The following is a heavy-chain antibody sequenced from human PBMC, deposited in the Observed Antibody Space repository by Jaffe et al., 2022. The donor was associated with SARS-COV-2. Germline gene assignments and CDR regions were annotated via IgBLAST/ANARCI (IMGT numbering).Heavy chain of an antibody. V-gene: IGHV1-69*08. D-gene: IGHD6-6*01. CDR3: ARGLRYNISSGWFGP. Sequence: QVQLVQSGAEVKKPGSSVKVSCKASRGIFSSYTINWVRQAPGQGLEWMGRIIPMLGTTNYTQTFQGRVTITADTSTSTAYMELRSLRSEDTALYYCARGLRYNISSGWFGPWGQGTLVTVSS. J-gene: IGHJ5*02. CDR2: IIPMLGTT. CDR1: RGIFSSYT.